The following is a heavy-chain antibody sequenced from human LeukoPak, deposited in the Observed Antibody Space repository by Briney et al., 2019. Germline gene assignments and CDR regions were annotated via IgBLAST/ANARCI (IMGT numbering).Heavy chain of an antibody. J-gene: IGHJ5*02. D-gene: IGHD6-19*01. CDR1: GDSVSSNSAA. CDR3: ARDVSRSEDSSGWYDWFDP. CDR2: TYYRSKWYN. V-gene: IGHV6-1*01. Sequence: SQTLSLTCALSGDSVSSNSAAWNWIRQSPSRGLEWLGRTYYRSKWYNDYAVSVKSRITINPDTSKNQFSLQLNSVTPEDTAVYYCARDVSRSEDSSGWYDWFDPWGQGTLVTVSS.